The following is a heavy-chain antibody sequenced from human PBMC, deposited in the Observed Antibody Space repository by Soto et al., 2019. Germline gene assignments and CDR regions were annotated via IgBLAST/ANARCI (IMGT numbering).Heavy chain of an antibody. D-gene: IGHD5-18*01. CDR2: INADYGNT. CDR3: ARCIQGDYYYGMAV. V-gene: IGHV1-18*01. Sequence: QAQLVQSGAEVKKPGASVKVSCKASGYTCYSHSISWERQAPGQGLEGMGRINADYGNTQYAQKFRGRVTMPTDTSTTTVYMKLTNLRSDDTAVYYCARCIQGDYYYGMAVWGQGTTVTVSS. J-gene: IGHJ6*02. CDR1: GYTCYSHS.